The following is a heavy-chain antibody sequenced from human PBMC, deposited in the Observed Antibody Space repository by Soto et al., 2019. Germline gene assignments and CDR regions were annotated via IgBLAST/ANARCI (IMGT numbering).Heavy chain of an antibody. Sequence: SETLSLTCTVSGGSIRVTDYFWCWIRQPPGKALEWIASIYHSWSTYYNPSLKSRVTMSVDTSKSQFSLHLNSVTTADTAVYYCAFSWNALAVTTFDYWGQRIQVTSPQ. D-gene: IGHD4-17*01. CDR1: GGSIRVTDYF. V-gene: IGHV4-39*07. J-gene: IGHJ4*02. CDR2: IYHSWST. CDR3: AFSWNALAVTTFDY.